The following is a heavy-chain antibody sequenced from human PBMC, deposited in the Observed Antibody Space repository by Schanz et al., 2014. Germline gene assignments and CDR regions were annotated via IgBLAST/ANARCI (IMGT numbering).Heavy chain of an antibody. J-gene: IGHJ4*02. CDR3: ARGDPVAGLDY. V-gene: IGHV3-23*01. CDR1: GFTFSSYA. Sequence: DVQLLESGGGLVQPGGSLRLSCAASGFTFSSYAMSWVRQAPGKGLEWVSAISGSGGSTYYADSVKGRFTISRDNSKNTVYLQMNSLRGEDTGMYYCARGDPVAGLDYWGRGTLVTVSS. CDR2: ISGSGGST.